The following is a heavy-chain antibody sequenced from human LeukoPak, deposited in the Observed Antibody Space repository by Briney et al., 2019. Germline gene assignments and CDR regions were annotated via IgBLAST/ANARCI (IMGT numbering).Heavy chain of an antibody. CDR1: GFTFSSYG. CDR2: ISYDGSNK. Sequence: GRSLRLSCAASGFTFSSYGMHWVRRAPGKGLEWVAVISYDGSNKYYADSVKGRFTISRDNSKNTLYLQMNSLRAEDTAVYYCAKGARSWFGYYFDYWGQGTLVTVSS. D-gene: IGHD3-10*01. V-gene: IGHV3-30*18. J-gene: IGHJ4*02. CDR3: AKGARSWFGYYFDY.